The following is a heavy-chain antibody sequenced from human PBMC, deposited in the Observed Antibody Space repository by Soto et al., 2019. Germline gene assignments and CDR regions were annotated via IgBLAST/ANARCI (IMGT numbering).Heavy chain of an antibody. CDR1: GFSLSNARMG. D-gene: IGHD3-3*01. CDR2: IFSNDEK. V-gene: IGHV2-26*01. CDR3: ARTLAWYYDFWSGYYYD. Sequence: QVTLKESGPVLVKPTETLTLTCTVSGFSLSNARMGVSWIRQPPGKALEWLAHIFSNDEKSYSTSLKSRLTISKDTSKRQVVLTMTNMDPVDTATYYCARTLAWYYDFWSGYYYDWGQGTLVTVSS. J-gene: IGHJ4*02.